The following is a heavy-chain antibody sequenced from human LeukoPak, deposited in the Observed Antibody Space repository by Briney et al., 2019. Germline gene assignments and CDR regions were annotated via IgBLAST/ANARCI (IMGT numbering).Heavy chain of an antibody. V-gene: IGHV4-59*08. CDR2: IYSSGTT. D-gene: IGHD3-10*01. CDR3: ARQSGSGRISYHFDY. J-gene: IGHJ4*02. Sequence: SGTLSLTCTVSGDSLSNYYWSWIRQPPGKGLEWIGYIYSSGTTNYNPSLKSRVTISVDTSKNQFSMKLNSVTAADTAVYYCARQSGSGRISYHFDYWGQGTLVTVSS. CDR1: GDSLSNYY.